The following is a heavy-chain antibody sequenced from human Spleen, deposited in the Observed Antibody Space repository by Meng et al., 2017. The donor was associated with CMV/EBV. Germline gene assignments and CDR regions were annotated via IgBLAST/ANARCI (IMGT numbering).Heavy chain of an antibody. CDR1: GGSIRSSSYY. CDR3: ARDDGSSRGGLNWFDP. D-gene: IGHD6-13*01. J-gene: IGHJ5*02. CDR2: IYYSGST. V-gene: IGHV4-39*07. Sequence: PESGPGLVKPSETLPLPCPVSGGSIRSSSYYWGWIRQPPGKGLEWIGSIYYSGSTYYNPSLKSRVTISVDTSKNQFSLKLSSVTAADTAVYYCARDDGSSRGGLNWFDPWGQGTLVTVSS.